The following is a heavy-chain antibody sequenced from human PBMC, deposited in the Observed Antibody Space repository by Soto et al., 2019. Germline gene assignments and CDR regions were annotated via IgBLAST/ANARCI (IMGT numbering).Heavy chain of an antibody. J-gene: IGHJ5*01. CDR2: TSYSGNA. CDR3: VRGRTWFDS. V-gene: IGHV4-59*01. Sequence: SETLSLTCTVSGGSITNYWCNWLRQPPGKRLEWIGSTSYSGNANYNPSLSSRVTISVDTSKNQLSLRLGSVTVADTAVYYCVRGRTWFDSWGQGALITVSS. CDR1: GGSITNYW.